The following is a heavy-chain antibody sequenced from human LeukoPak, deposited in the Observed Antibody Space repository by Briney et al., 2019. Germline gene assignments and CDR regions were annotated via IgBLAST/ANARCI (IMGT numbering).Heavy chain of an antibody. CDR3: ARGSLSVVRGSPYFDN. Sequence: PGVSLRLSCAASGFIVSSNYMSWVRQAPGKGLEWVSVIYSGGSTYYADSVKGRFTISRDISKNTLYLQMNSLRAEDTAVYYCARGSLSVVRGSPYFDNWGQGTLVTVSS. D-gene: IGHD3-10*01. CDR2: IYSGGST. V-gene: IGHV3-53*01. CDR1: GFIVSSNY. J-gene: IGHJ4*02.